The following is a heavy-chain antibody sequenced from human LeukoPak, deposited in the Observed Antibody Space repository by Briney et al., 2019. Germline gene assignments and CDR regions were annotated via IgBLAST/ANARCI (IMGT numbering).Heavy chain of an antibody. V-gene: IGHV3-48*01. Sequence: GGSLRLSCAASGFIFSQYSMNWVRRAPGKGLEWVSHIRSSSETFYADSVKGRFTISRDNARNSLYLQMNNLRGEDTAIYYCARDAGNSGYGCDLWGQGTLVTVSS. D-gene: IGHD5-12*01. CDR1: GFIFSQYS. J-gene: IGHJ5*02. CDR3: ARDAGNSGYGCDL. CDR2: IRSSSET.